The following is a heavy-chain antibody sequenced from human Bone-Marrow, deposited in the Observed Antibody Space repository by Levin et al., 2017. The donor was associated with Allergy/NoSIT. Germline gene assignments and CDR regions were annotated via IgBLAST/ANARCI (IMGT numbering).Heavy chain of an antibody. V-gene: IGHV5-10-1*01. CDR2: IDPTDSYT. Sequence: GESLKISCQGSGYTFTSYWISWVRQMPGKGLEWMGRIDPTDSYTNYSPSFQGHVTISADKSITTAYLQLGSLKASDTAMYYCARLRSSAWNDAFDIWGQGTVLIVSA. D-gene: IGHD6-19*01. CDR3: ARLRSSAWNDAFDI. J-gene: IGHJ3*02. CDR1: GYTFTSYW.